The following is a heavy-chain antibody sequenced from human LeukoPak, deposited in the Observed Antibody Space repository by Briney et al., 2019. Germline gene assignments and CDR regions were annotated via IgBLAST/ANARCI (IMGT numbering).Heavy chain of an antibody. D-gene: IGHD2-2*01. CDR2: ISYDGSNK. V-gene: IGHV3-30*03. CDR3: AREPGTGFDS. Sequence: PGRSLRLSCAASGFTFSSYGMHWVRQAPGKGLEWVAVISYDGSNKYYADSVKGRFTTSRDNSKNTLYLQMNSLRAEDTAVFYCAREPGTGFDSWGQGTLVTVSS. J-gene: IGHJ4*02. CDR1: GFTFSSYG.